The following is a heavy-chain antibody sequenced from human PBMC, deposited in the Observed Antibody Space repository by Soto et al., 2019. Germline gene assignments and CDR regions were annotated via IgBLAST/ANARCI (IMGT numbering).Heavy chain of an antibody. CDR3: AREPKRSTGYSSDTTFDY. J-gene: IGHJ4*02. CDR2: IDPSDSYT. Sequence: PGESLKISCKGSGYSFTSHWINWVRQMPRKGLEWMGRIDPSDSYTNYSPSFQGHVTISADRSISTAYLQWSSLKASDTAMYYCAREPKRSTGYSSDTTFDYWGQGTLVTVSS. V-gene: IGHV5-10-1*01. D-gene: IGHD6-25*01. CDR1: GYSFTSHW.